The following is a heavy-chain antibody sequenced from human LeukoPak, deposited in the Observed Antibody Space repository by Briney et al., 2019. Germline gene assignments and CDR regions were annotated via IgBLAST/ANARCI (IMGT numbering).Heavy chain of an antibody. CDR3: ARGRAVAATGSLYYYYMDV. D-gene: IGHD2-15*01. CDR2: MYQSGGT. J-gene: IGHJ6*03. Sequence: PSDTVSLTCAVSGYSISSGYYWGWIRQPPGNGLEWIGSMYQSGGTYYHPSLKSRVTISVDTSKNQFSLKLSSVTAADTAVYYCARGRAVAATGSLYYYYMDVWGKGTTVTVSS. V-gene: IGHV4-38-2*01. CDR1: GYSISSGYY.